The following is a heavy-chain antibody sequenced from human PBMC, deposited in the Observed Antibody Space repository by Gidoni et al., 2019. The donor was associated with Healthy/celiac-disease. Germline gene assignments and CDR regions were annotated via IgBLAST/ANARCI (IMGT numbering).Heavy chain of an antibody. V-gene: IGHV3-30-3*01. CDR2: ISYDGSNK. CDR3: ARDPAGSGWYSRGWFDP. D-gene: IGHD6-19*01. Sequence: QVQLVVSGGGVVHPGRSLRLSCAASGLTFSSYALHWVRQAPGKGLEWVAVISYDGSNKYYADSVKGRFTISRDNSKNTLYLQMNSLRAEDTAVYYCARDPAGSGWYSRGWFDPWGQGALVTVSS. CDR1: GLTFSSYA. J-gene: IGHJ5*02.